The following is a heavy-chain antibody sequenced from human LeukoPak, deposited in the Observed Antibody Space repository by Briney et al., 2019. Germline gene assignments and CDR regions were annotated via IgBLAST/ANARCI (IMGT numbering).Heavy chain of an antibody. Sequence: ASVKVSCKASGYTFTSYGISWVRQAPGQGLGWMGWISAYNGNTNYAQKLQGRVTMTTDTSTSTAYMELRSLRSDDTAVYYCASSSGWLKGDAFDIWGQGTMVTVSS. V-gene: IGHV1-18*01. CDR2: ISAYNGNT. D-gene: IGHD6-19*01. CDR1: GYTFTSYG. J-gene: IGHJ3*02. CDR3: ASSSGWLKGDAFDI.